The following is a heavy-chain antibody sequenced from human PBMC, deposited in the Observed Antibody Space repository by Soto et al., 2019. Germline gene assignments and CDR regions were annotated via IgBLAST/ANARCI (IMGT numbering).Heavy chain of an antibody. D-gene: IGHD3-3*01. CDR3: AHNFRSYCYYGMDV. V-gene: IGHV2-5*01. Sequence: GSGPTLVNPTQTLTLTCTFSGFSLSTSGVGVGWIRQPPGKALEWLALIYWNDDKRYSPSLKGRLTITKDTSKNQVVLTMTNMDPVDTATYYCAHNFRSYCYYGMDVWGQGATVTVSS. CDR2: IYWNDDK. J-gene: IGHJ6*02. CDR1: GFSLSTSGVG.